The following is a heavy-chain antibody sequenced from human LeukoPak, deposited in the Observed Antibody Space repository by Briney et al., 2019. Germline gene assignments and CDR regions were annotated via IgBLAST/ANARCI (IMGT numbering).Heavy chain of an antibody. CDR1: GYTFTSYG. J-gene: IGHJ4*02. CDR3: ARDLTKGTWFGELSY. CDR2: ISAYNGNT. Sequence: ASVKVSCKASGYTFTSYGISWVRQAPGQGLEWMGWISAYNGNTNYAQKLQGRVTMTTDTSTSTAYMELRSLRSDDTAVYYCARDLTKGTWFGELSYWGQGTLVTVSS. V-gene: IGHV1-18*01. D-gene: IGHD3-10*01.